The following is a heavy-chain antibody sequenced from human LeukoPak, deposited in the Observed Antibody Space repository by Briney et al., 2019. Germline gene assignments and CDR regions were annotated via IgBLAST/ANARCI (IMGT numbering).Heavy chain of an antibody. J-gene: IGHJ4*02. V-gene: IGHV3-53*01. D-gene: IGHD3-3*01. CDR1: GFTVSSNY. Sequence: GGSLRLSCAASGFTVSSNYMSWVRQAPGKGLEWVSVIYSGGSTYYADSVKGRFTISRDNSKNTLYLQMNSLRAEDTAVYYCAKAASGYHPYYFDYWGQGTLVTVSS. CDR2: IYSGGST. CDR3: AKAASGYHPYYFDY.